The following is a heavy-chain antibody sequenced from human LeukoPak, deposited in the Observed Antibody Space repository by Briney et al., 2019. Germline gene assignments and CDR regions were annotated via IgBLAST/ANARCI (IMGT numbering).Heavy chain of an antibody. J-gene: IGHJ4*02. V-gene: IGHV1-2*02. CDR1: GYTFTGYF. CDR2: INPNNGGT. D-gene: IGHD3-10*01. CDR3: AKDSLGSGSYRYFDY. Sequence: GASVKVSCKASGYTFTGYFIHWVRQAPGQGLEWMGWINPNNGGTNYAQKFQDRVTMTRDTSISTAYMELSRLRSDDTAVYYCAKDSLGSGSYRYFDYRGQGTLVTVSS.